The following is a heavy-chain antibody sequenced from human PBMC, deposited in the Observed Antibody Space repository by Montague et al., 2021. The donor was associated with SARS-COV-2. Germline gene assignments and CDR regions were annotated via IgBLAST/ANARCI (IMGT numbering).Heavy chain of an antibody. D-gene: IGHD3-10*01. CDR2: IYTSCDKS. CDR3: ARWDLGSGTSRFDY. V-gene: IGHV3-23*01. CDR1: GFTFSSYI. J-gene: IGHJ4*02. Sequence: SLRLSCAASGFTFSSYIMGWVRQAPGKGLEWVGSIYTSCDKSYYADSVKGRFTISSDNSENTLFLQLSSLTAEDTALYYCARWDLGSGTSRFDYWGQGTLVAVSS.